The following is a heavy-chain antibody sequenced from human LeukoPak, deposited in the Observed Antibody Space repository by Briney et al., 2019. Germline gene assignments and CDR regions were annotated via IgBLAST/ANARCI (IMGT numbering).Heavy chain of an antibody. CDR2: ISGSGGST. CDR1: GFTFSSYA. CDR3: AKTGHSSGWYTSYYYGMDV. V-gene: IGHV3-23*01. D-gene: IGHD6-19*01. J-gene: IGHJ6*02. Sequence: GGSLRLSCAASGFTFSSYAMSWVRQAPGKGLEWVSAISGSGGSTYYADSVRGRFTISRDNSKNTLYLQMNSLRAEDTAVYYCAKTGHSSGWYTSYYYGMDVWGQGTTVTVSS.